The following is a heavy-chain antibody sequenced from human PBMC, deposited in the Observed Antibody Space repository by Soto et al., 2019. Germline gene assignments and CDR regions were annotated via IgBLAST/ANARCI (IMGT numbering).Heavy chain of an antibody. CDR1: SGSISSYY. CDR2: IYYSGST. V-gene: IGHV4-59*01. D-gene: IGHD3-3*01. Sequence: SETLSLTCTVSSGSISSYYWSWIRQPPGKGLEWIGYIYYSGSTNYNPSLKSRVTISVDTSKNQFSLKLSSVTAADTAVYYCARVGRYDFWSGYYFWGQGTLVTVSS. CDR3: ARVGRYDFWSGYYF. J-gene: IGHJ4*02.